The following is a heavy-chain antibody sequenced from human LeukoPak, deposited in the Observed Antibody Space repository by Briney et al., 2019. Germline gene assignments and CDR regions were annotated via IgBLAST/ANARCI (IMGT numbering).Heavy chain of an antibody. CDR2: IHYRGHT. CDR1: IGSISSQPDY. V-gene: IGHV4-39*01. D-gene: IGHD2-2*01. CDR3: ARRRQYQLLGSFDY. J-gene: IGHJ4*02. Sequence: SGTLSLTCTVSIGSISSQPDYWVWIRQTPGQGLEWIASIHYRGHTFYNPSLKSRITISVDTSKNQFSLKLSSVTAADTAVYYCARRRQYQLLGSFDYWGQGTLVTVSS.